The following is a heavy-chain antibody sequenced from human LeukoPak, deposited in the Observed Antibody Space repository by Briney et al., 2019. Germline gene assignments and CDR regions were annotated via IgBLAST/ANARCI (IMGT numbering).Heavy chain of an antibody. J-gene: IGHJ4*02. Sequence: GGSLRLSCSASGFTFSSYAMHWVRQAPGKGLEYVSAISSNGGSTYYADSVKGRFTISRDNSKNTLYLRMNSLRAEDTSVYYCARDSGIYSDLDYWGQGTLVTVSS. CDR2: ISSNGGST. CDR3: ARDSGIYSDLDY. CDR1: GFTFSSYA. V-gene: IGHV3-64*04. D-gene: IGHD1-26*01.